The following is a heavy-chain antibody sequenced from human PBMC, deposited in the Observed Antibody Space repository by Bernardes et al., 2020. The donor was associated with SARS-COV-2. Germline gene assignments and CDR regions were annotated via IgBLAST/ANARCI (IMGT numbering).Heavy chain of an antibody. CDR2: IFHTGNP. V-gene: IGHV4-4*01. D-gene: IGHD3-3*01. CDR1: GGSINSANW. CDR3: AREEAIFGLDPLPYYFDY. J-gene: IGHJ4*02. Sequence: ETLSLTCAVSGGSINSANWWSWVRQPPGGVLEWIGEIFHTGNPKYNPSLESRVPISLDKSKNQFSLKLTSVTAADTAVYFCAREEAIFGLDPLPYYFDYWGQGTLVTVSS.